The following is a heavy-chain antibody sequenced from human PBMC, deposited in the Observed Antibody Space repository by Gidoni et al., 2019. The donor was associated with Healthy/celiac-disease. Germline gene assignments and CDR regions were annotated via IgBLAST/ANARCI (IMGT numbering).Heavy chain of an antibody. CDR2: ISYDGSNK. J-gene: IGHJ6*01. CDR3: AKWGLLAAAGNYYYGMDV. CDR1: GFTFSSYG. Sequence: QVQLVESGGGVVQPGRSLRLSCAASGFTFSSYGMHWVRQAPGKGLEWVAVISYDGSNKYYADSVKGRFTISRDNSKNTLYLQMNSLRAEDTAVYYCAKWGLLAAAGNYYYGMDVWGQGTTVTVSS. D-gene: IGHD6-13*01. V-gene: IGHV3-30*18.